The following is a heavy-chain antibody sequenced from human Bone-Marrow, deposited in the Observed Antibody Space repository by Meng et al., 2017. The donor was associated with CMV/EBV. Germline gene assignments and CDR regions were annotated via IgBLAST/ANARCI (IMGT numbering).Heavy chain of an antibody. Sequence: ASVKVSCKASGYTFTGYYMHWVRQAPGQGLEWMGVYSPSDDRTTNAQKFQGRVTMTRDTFTSTVFMELASLKSEDMGVYYCAGLSNPGDYWGQGTLVTVSS. CDR1: GYTFTGYY. V-gene: IGHV1-46*01. CDR3: AGLSNPGDY. D-gene: IGHD2/OR15-2a*01. J-gene: IGHJ4*02. CDR2: YSPSDDRT.